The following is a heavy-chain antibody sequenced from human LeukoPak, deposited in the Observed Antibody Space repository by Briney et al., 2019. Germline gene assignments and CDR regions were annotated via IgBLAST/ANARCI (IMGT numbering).Heavy chain of an antibody. J-gene: IGHJ4*02. CDR3: AKDEGYSSGWYLQPYFDY. Sequence: GGSLRLSCAASGFTFSSYAMSWVRQAPGKGLEWVSAISGSGGSTYYADSAKGRFTISRDNSKNTLYLQMNSLRAEDTAVYYCAKDEGYSSGWYLQPYFDYWGQGTLVTVSS. V-gene: IGHV3-23*01. D-gene: IGHD6-19*01. CDR2: ISGSGGST. CDR1: GFTFSSYA.